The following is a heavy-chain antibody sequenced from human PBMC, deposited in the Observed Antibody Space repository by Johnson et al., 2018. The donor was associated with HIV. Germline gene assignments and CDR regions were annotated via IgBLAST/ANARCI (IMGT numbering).Heavy chain of an antibody. V-gene: IGHV3-23*04. CDR3: ANLGRYFDWFPTTNDAFDI. Sequence: VQLVESGGGLVQRGGSLRLSCAASGFTFSSYAMSWVRQAPGKGLVWVSAISGSGDRTYYADSVKGRFTISRDNSKNTLYLQMNSLRAEDTAVYYCANLGRYFDWFPTTNDAFDIWGQGTMVTVSS. CDR1: GFTFSSYA. J-gene: IGHJ3*02. CDR2: ISGSGDRT. D-gene: IGHD3-9*01.